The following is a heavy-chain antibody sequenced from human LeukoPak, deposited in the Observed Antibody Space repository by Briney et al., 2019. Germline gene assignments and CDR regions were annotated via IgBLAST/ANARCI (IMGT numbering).Heavy chain of an antibody. J-gene: IGHJ4*02. CDR2: INPSGGST. V-gene: IGHV1-46*01. D-gene: IGHD5-18*01. Sequence: GASVKVSCKASGYTFTSYYMHWVRQAPGQGLEWMGIINPSGGSTSYARKFQGRVTMTRDMSTSTVYMELSSLRSEDTAVYYCATLCGYSYGYLAGDYWGQGTLVTVSS. CDR1: GYTFTSYY. CDR3: ATLCGYSYGYLAGDY.